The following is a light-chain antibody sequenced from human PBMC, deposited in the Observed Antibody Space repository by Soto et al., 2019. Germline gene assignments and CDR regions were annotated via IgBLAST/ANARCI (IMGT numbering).Light chain of an antibody. V-gene: IGKV3-20*01. J-gene: IGKJ1*01. CDR3: QQYGSSFTWT. CDR1: QSVSSSY. Sequence: EIVLTQSPGTLSLSPGERATLSCRASQSVSSSYLAWYQQKPGQAPRLLIYGASSRATGIPDRFSGSGSGTDFTLTISRLEPEDFAVYYCQQYGSSFTWTFGQGIKVEIK. CDR2: GAS.